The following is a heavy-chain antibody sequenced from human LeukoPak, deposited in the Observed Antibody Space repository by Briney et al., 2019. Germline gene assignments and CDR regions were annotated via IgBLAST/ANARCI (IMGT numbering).Heavy chain of an antibody. CDR2: IYTSGSP. V-gene: IGHV4-4*07. J-gene: IGHJ4*02. CDR3: SRDAAYSYGPYYFDY. Sequence: SETLSLTCLVSGGSLSSYYWSWIRPPAGKGLEWIGRIYTSGSPNYNPSLKSRVTMSVATSKNQFSLKLSSVTAADTAVYYCSRDAAYSYGPYYFDYWGQGTLVTVSS. CDR1: GGSLSSYY. D-gene: IGHD5-18*01.